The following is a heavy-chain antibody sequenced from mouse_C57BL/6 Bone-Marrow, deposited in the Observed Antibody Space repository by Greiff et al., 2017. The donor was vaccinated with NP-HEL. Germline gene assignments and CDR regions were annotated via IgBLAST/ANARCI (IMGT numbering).Heavy chain of an antibody. Sequence: VQLQQSGAELARPGASVKLSCKASGYTFTSYGISWVKQRTGQGLEWIGEIHPRSGNTYYNEKFKGKATLTADKSSSTAYMELRSLTSEDSAVYFCAHYGSSPFAYWGQGTLVTVSA. CDR2: IHPRSGNT. CDR1: GYTFTSYG. D-gene: IGHD1-1*01. V-gene: IGHV1-81*01. J-gene: IGHJ3*01. CDR3: AHYGSSPFAY.